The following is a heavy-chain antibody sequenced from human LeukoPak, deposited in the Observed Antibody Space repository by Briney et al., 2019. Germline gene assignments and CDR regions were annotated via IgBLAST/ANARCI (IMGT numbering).Heavy chain of an antibody. CDR1: GYTLTDFS. J-gene: IGHJ4*02. Sequence: ASLKVSCNISGYTLTDFSIHWVREAPGKRREWMGGFNSEEEEPICTAQFRRRVTVTEDTSTDTAYMELSSLRSEDTAVYYCATLDSYYDNSGRPLIPDWGQGTLVTVSS. D-gene: IGHD3-22*01. CDR2: FNSEEEEP. V-gene: IGHV1-24*01. CDR3: ATLDSYYDNSGRPLIPD.